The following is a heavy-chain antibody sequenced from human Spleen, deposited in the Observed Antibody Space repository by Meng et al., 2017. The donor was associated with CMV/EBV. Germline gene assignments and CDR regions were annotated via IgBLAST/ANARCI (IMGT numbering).Heavy chain of an antibody. D-gene: IGHD6-13*01. J-gene: IGHJ4*02. CDR1: GGSMRNYY. CDR2: IYYSGST. V-gene: IGHV4-59*01. Sequence: GSLRLSCSVSGGSMRNYYWSWIRQPPGKGLEWIGYIYYSGSTNHNPSLKGRVTISVDTSKNQFSLKLSSVTAADTAVYYCARELLAAAGTSQYYFDYWGQGTLVTVSS. CDR3: ARELLAAAGTSQYYFDY.